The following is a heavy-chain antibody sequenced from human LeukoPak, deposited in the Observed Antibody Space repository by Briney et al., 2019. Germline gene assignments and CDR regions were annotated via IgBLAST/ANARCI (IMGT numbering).Heavy chain of an antibody. CDR2: VYYSGRT. Sequence: PSETLSLTCAVSGGSVSSDSYFWHWIRRSPGKGLEWLGFVYYSGRTKYNPSLKSRVTMSIDTSKNQVSLRLRSVTAADTAVYYCARRYSGSYYLASAFDIWGQGTMVTVSS. CDR3: ARRYSGSYYLASAFDI. V-gene: IGHV4-61*01. J-gene: IGHJ3*02. D-gene: IGHD1-26*01. CDR1: GGSVSSDSYF.